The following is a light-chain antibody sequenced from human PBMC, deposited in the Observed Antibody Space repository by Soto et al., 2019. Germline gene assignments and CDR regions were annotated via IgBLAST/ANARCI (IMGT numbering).Light chain of an antibody. CDR1: SSNIGAGYD. Sequence: QSVLTKPPSVSGAPGQRVTISCTGSSSNIGAGYDVHWYQQLLGTAPKLLIYGNSNRPSGVPDRFSGSKSGTSASLAITGLQAEDEADYYCQSYDSSLSGWVFGGGTKLTVL. V-gene: IGLV1-40*01. CDR2: GNS. J-gene: IGLJ3*02. CDR3: QSYDSSLSGWV.